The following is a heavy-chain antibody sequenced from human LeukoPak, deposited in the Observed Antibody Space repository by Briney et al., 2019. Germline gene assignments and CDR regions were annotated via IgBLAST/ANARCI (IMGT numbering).Heavy chain of an antibody. V-gene: IGHV4-39*01. J-gene: IGHJ4*02. CDR1: GGSISSSSYY. D-gene: IGHD1/OR15-1a*01. Sequence: PSETLSLTCTVSGGSISSSSYYWGWIRQPPGKGLEWIGSIYHSGSTYYNPSLKSRVTISVDTSKNQFSLKLSSVTAADTAVYYCAREQTRYGDLDYWGQGALVTVSS. CDR2: IYHSGST. CDR3: AREQTRYGDLDY.